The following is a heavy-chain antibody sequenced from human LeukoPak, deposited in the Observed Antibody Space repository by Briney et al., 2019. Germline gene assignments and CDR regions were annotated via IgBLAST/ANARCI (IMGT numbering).Heavy chain of an antibody. CDR2: IYYSGST. J-gene: IGHJ4*02. CDR3: ARVVTQGYFDY. Sequence: SETLSLTCTVSGGSLSSGDYYWSWIRQPPGKGLEWIGYIYYSGSTYYNPSLKSRVTISVDTSKTQFSLKLSSVTAADTAVYYCARVVTQGYFDYWGQGTLVTVSS. CDR1: GGSLSSGDYY. D-gene: IGHD4-23*01. V-gene: IGHV4-30-4*08.